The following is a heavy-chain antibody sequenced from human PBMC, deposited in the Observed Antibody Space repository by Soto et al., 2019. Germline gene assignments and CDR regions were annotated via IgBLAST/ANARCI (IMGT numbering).Heavy chain of an antibody. Sequence: QVQLQESGPGLVKPSETLSLSCTVSGGSISSYYWSWFRQSPGKRMEWIGYVHHSGGSSYNPSLQSRVTISLDTSKSQFSLKVTSVTAEDTAVYYCARQGFGPLHGLVDVWGQGTTVTVSS. J-gene: IGHJ6*02. D-gene: IGHD3-10*01. CDR2: VHHSGGS. CDR1: GGSISSYY. CDR3: ARQGFGPLHGLVDV. V-gene: IGHV4-59*08.